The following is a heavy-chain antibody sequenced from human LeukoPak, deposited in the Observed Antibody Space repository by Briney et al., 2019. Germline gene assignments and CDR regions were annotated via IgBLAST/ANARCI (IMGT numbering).Heavy chain of an antibody. J-gene: IGHJ5*02. Sequence: SETLSLTCTVSGASINSYFWSWIRQPPGKGLEWVEYLHYSGNTNYNPYLNSRVTISVDTSKSQFSLKLTSLTAADTAVYYCARVRYSSAWGWFDPWGQGTLVTVSS. V-gene: IGHV4-59*01. CDR2: LHYSGNT. CDR3: ARVRYSSAWGWFDP. CDR1: GASINSYF. D-gene: IGHD6-19*01.